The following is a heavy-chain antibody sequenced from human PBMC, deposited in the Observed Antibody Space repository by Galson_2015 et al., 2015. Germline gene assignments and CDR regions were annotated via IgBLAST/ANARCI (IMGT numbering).Heavy chain of an antibody. Sequence: SLRLSCAASGFTFSSYAMSWVRQAPGKGLEWVSAISGSGGSTYYADSVKGRFTISRDNSKNTLYLQMNSLRAEDTAVYYCAKDSENPFNYDSSGSAFDYWGQGTLVTVSS. CDR1: GFTFSSYA. D-gene: IGHD3-22*01. J-gene: IGHJ4*02. V-gene: IGHV3-23*01. CDR2: ISGSGGST. CDR3: AKDSENPFNYDSSGSAFDY.